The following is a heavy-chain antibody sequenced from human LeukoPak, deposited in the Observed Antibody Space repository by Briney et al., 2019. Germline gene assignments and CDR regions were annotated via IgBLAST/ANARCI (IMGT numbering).Heavy chain of an antibody. CDR3: ARGSPTVVPAAIFHVPFDH. V-gene: IGHV4-31*03. CDR1: GGSISSGGYY. J-gene: IGHJ4*02. CDR2: IYYSGST. D-gene: IGHD2-2*01. Sequence: PSQTLSLTCTVSGGSISSGGYYWSWIRQHPGKGLEWIGYIYYSGSTYYNPSLKSRVTISVDTSKNQFSLKLSSVTAADTAVYYCARGSPTVVPAAIFHVPFDHWGQGTLVTVSS.